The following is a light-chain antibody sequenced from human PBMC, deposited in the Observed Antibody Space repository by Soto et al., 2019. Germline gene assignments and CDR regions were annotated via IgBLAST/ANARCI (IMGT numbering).Light chain of an antibody. CDR1: NSDVGGYNF. V-gene: IGLV2-8*01. CDR3: SSYASSNNFV. CDR2: EVN. J-gene: IGLJ1*01. Sequence: QSALTQPPSASGSPGQSVTISCTGTNSDVGGYNFVSWYQQHPGKAPKLMIYEVNKRPSGVPDRFSGSKSGNTASLTVSGLQAEDEADYYCSSYASSNNFVFGTGTKVTVL.